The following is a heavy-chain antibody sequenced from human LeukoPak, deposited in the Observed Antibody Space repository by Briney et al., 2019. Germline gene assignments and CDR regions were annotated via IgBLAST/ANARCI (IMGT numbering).Heavy chain of an antibody. J-gene: IGHJ4*02. CDR2: ISYDGSNK. Sequence: GGSLRLSCAASGFTFSSYAMHWARQAPGKGLEWVAVISYDGSNKYYADSVKGRFTISRDNSKNTLYLQMNSLRVEDTAVYYCAKVANYYYGSETYYFFEHWGQGTPVTASS. D-gene: IGHD3-10*01. CDR1: GFTFSSYA. CDR3: AKVANYYYGSETYYFFEH. V-gene: IGHV3-30*04.